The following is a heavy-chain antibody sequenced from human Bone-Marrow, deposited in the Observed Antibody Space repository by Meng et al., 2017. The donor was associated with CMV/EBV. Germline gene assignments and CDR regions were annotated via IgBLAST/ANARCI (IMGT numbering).Heavy chain of an antibody. J-gene: IGHJ2*01. Sequence: SETLSLTCTVSGGSISSYYWSWIRQPPGKGLEWIGEIAHSGSTNYNPSLKSRVTISVDTSKNQFSLKLSSVIAADTAVYYCARRQRGYRDWYFDLWGRDTLVTVSS. D-gene: IGHD5-18*01. CDR3: ARRQRGYRDWYFDL. CDR2: IAHSGST. V-gene: IGHV4-34*01. CDR1: GGSISSYY.